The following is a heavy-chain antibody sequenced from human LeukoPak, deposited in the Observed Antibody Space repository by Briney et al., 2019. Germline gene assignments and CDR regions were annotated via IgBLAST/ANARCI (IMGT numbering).Heavy chain of an antibody. V-gene: IGHV5-51*01. Sequence: GESLKISCKGSGYSFTSYWIGWVRQMPGKGLEWMGIIYPGDSDTRYSPSFQGQVTISADKSISTAYLQWSSLKASDTAMYYCARSLSLMGSGWYRNWFDPSGQGTLVTVSS. D-gene: IGHD6-19*01. CDR1: GYSFTSYW. J-gene: IGHJ5*02. CDR2: IYPGDSDT. CDR3: ARSLSLMGSGWYRNWFDP.